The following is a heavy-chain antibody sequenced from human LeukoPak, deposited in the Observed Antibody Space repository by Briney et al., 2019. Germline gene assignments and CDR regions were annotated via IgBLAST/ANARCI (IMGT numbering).Heavy chain of an antibody. J-gene: IGHJ4*02. D-gene: IGHD5-12*01. CDR2: INSDGSST. V-gene: IGHV3-74*01. CDR3: ARVGGYVPFDY. CDR1: GFTFSSYW. Sequence: GGSLRLSCAASGFTFSSYWMHWVCHAPGKGLVWVSRINSDGSSTSYADSVKGRFTISRDNARNTLYLQMNSLRAEDTAVYYCARVGGYVPFDYWGQGTLVTVSS.